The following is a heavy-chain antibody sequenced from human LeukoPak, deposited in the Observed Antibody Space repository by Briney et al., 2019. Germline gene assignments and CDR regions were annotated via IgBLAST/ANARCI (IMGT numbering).Heavy chain of an antibody. D-gene: IGHD6-13*01. J-gene: IGHJ4*02. CDR2: IRYDGTNK. V-gene: IGHV3-30*02. Sequence: GGSLRLSCAASGFTFSNFGMHWVRQAPGKGLQWVAFIRYDGTNKYYADSVKGRFSISRDTSKNTLSLQMISLRAEDTAIYYCAKDYSSNWYYFDYWGQGTLVTVSS. CDR3: AKDYSSNWYYFDY. CDR1: GFTFSNFG.